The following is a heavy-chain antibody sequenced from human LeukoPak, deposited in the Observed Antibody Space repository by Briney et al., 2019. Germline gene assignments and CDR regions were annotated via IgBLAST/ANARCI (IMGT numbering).Heavy chain of an antibody. CDR1: GFTFSSYG. Sequence: GGSLRLSCAASGFTFSSYGMHWVRQAPGKGLEWVAVISYDGSNKYYADSVKGRFTISRDNSKNTLYLQMNSLRAEDTAVYYCAKDLDNPNDYGDYKAYYYGMGVWGQGTTVTVSS. CDR2: ISYDGSNK. J-gene: IGHJ6*02. CDR3: AKDLDNPNDYGDYKAYYYGMGV. V-gene: IGHV3-30*18. D-gene: IGHD4-17*01.